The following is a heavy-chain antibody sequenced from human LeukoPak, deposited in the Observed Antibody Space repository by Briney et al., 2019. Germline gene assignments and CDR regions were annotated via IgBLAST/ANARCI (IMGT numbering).Heavy chain of an antibody. Sequence: SETPSLTCTVSGGSISSYYWSWIRQPPGKGLEWIGYIYYSGSTNYNPSLKSRVTISVDTSKNQFSLKLSSVTAADTAVYYCAAGIAAAGSDYWGQGTLVTVSS. CDR1: GGSISSYY. V-gene: IGHV4-59*01. CDR2: IYYSGST. CDR3: AAGIAAAGSDY. J-gene: IGHJ4*02. D-gene: IGHD6-13*01.